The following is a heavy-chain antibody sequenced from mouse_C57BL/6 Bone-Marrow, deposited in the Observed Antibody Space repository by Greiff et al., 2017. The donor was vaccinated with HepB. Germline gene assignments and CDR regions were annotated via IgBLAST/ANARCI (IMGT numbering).Heavy chain of an antibody. V-gene: IGHV5-4*01. D-gene: IGHD1-1*01. CDR1: GFTFSSYA. CDR2: ISDGGSYT. Sequence: EVMLVESGGGLVKPGGSLKLSCAASGFTFSSYAMSWVRQTPEKRLEWVATISDGGSYTYYPDNVKGRFTISRDNAKNNLYLQMSHLKSEDTAMYSCARDLRYYGSSLYWYFDVWGTGTTVTVSS. CDR3: ARDLRYYGSSLYWYFDV. J-gene: IGHJ1*03.